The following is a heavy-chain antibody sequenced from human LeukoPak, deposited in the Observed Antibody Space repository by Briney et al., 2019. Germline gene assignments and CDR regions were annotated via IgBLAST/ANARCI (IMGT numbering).Heavy chain of an antibody. Sequence: ASVKVSFKASGYTFTVYYLHWVRQAPGQGLEWMGWINADSGDTNYAQKFQGRVTMTRDTSISTAYMELSRLRSDDTAVYYCARDVGDTGNWFDPWGQGTLVTVSS. J-gene: IGHJ5*02. V-gene: IGHV1-2*02. D-gene: IGHD5-18*01. CDR1: GYTFTVYY. CDR3: ARDVGDTGNWFDP. CDR2: INADSGDT.